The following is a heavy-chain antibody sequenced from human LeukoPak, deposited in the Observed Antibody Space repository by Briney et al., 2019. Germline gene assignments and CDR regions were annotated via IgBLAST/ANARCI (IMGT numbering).Heavy chain of an antibody. D-gene: IGHD6-13*01. Sequence: SETLSLTCTVSGGSISSGSYYWSWLRQPAGKGLEWIGRIYTSGSTNYNPSLKSRVTISVDTSKNQFSLKLSSVTAADTAVYYCARGHIAAALFDYWGQGTLVTVSS. CDR3: ARGHIAAALFDY. CDR1: GGSISSGSYY. J-gene: IGHJ4*02. CDR2: IYTSGST. V-gene: IGHV4-61*02.